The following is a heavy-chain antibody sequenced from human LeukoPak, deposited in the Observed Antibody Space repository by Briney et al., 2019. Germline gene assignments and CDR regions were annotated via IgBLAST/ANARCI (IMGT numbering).Heavy chain of an antibody. D-gene: IGHD6-19*01. J-gene: IGHJ6*03. CDR2: INHSGST. CDR1: GGSFSGYY. V-gene: IGHV4-34*01. Sequence: PSETLSLTCAVYGGSFSGYYWSWIRQPPGKGLEWIGEINHSGSTNYNPSLKSRVTISVDTSKNQFSLKLSSVTAADTAVYYCARAVAGQYYYYYYMDVWGKGTTVTVSS. CDR3: ARAVAGQYYYYYYMDV.